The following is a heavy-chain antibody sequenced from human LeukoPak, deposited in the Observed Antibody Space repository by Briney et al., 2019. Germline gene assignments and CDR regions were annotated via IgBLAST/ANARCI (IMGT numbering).Heavy chain of an antibody. CDR2: INPSGGST. Sequence: GASVKVSCKASGYTFTSCYMHWVRQAPGQGLEWMGIINPSGGSTSYAQKFQGRVTMTRDTSISTAYMELSRLRSDDTAVYYCARPSYYYDSSGRLDYWGQGTLVTVSS. CDR3: ARPSYYYDSSGRLDY. D-gene: IGHD3-22*01. J-gene: IGHJ4*02. CDR1: GYTFTSCY. V-gene: IGHV1-46*01.